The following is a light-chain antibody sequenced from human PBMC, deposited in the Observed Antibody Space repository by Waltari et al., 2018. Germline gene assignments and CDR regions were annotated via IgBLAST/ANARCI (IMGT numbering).Light chain of an antibody. CDR1: PRVNTN. CDR2: AAS. V-gene: IGKV3-15*01. J-gene: IGKJ4*01. Sequence: VLTQSPATLSVSPGNTVTRSCRPSPRVNTNLAGYQQKPGQAPGLLIFAASTRAPGIPSRFGGSGSGTEFTLTITSLQFEDVGVYFCQQYHKWPPGGFGGGTKVEIE. CDR3: QQYHKWPPGG.